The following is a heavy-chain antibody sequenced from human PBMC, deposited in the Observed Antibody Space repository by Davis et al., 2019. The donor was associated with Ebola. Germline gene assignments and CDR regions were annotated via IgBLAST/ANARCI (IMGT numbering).Heavy chain of an antibody. CDR2: TYFSSKWYN. CDR3: ARGWLRAGMDV. V-gene: IGHV6-1*01. CDR1: GDSVSSGG. D-gene: IGHD5-18*01. J-gene: IGHJ6*04. Sequence: HSQTLSLTCAISGDSVSSGGWNWIRQSPSRGLEWLGRTYFSSKWYNDYAVSVKSRITINPDTSKNQFSLQLNSVTPEDTALYYCARGWLRAGMDVWGEGTTVTFSS.